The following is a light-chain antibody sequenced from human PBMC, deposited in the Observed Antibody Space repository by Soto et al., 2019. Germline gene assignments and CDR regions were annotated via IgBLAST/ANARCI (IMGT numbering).Light chain of an antibody. J-gene: IGKJ1*01. CDR2: GAS. Sequence: EIVLTQSPGTLSLSPGERATLSCTVSQSLSSSHLDWYQQKPGQAPRLLIYGASGRATGVPDRFSGGGSGTDFALTISRLEPEDFAVYYCQQYGSSPQTFGQGTKVEIK. V-gene: IGKV3-20*01. CDR3: QQYGSSPQT. CDR1: QSLSSSH.